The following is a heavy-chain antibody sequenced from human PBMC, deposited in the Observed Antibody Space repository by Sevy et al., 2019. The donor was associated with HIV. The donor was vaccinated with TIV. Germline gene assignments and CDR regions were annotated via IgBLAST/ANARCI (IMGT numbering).Heavy chain of an antibody. CDR3: AGGNYYDTFDI. CDR2: MYTSGST. Sequence: PETLSLTCTVSGGSISTYYWSWIRQPAGKGLEWIGRMYTSGSTNYNPSLKSRVTMSLDTSKNQFSLELTSVTAADTAVYYCAGGNYYDTFDIWGQGTMVTVSS. J-gene: IGHJ3*02. CDR1: GGSISTYY. V-gene: IGHV4-4*07. D-gene: IGHD1-26*01.